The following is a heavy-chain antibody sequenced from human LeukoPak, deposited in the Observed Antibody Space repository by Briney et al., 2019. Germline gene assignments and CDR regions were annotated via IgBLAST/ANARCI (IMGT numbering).Heavy chain of an antibody. V-gene: IGHV4-59*12. Sequence: SETLSLTCTVSGGSISSYYWSWIRQPPGKGLEWIGYIYYSGSTNYNPSLKSRVNISIDESKNHLYLNLASVTAADTAVYYCSRESGPFCPFDHWGQGTLVAVTS. CDR3: SRESGPFCPFDH. CDR2: IYYSGST. CDR1: GGSISSYY. D-gene: IGHD1-26*01. J-gene: IGHJ4*02.